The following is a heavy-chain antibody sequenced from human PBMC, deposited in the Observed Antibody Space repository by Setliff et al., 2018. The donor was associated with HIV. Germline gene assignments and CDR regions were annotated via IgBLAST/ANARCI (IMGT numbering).Heavy chain of an antibody. CDR2: IRYDGSNK. V-gene: IGHV3-30*02. J-gene: IGHJ4*02. D-gene: IGHD3-22*01. CDR3: AKIQNPQGYYYDSSGYYPHPGSPDY. CDR1: GFTFSTYG. Sequence: GGSLRLSCAASGFTFSTYGMQWVRQAPGKGLEWVAFIRYDGSNKYYADSVKGRFTISRDNSENTLYLQMNSLRAEDTAVYYCAKIQNPQGYYYDSSGYYPHPGSPDYWGQGTLVTVSS.